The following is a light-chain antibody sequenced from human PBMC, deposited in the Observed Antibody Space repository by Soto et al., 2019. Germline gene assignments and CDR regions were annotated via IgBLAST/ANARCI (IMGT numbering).Light chain of an antibody. CDR3: QQHDNWPLT. CDR1: QNVNNH. Sequence: EIVMTQSPATLSVSPGERATLSCRASQNVNNHLVWYQQKPGQAPRLLIYRASTRATGIPGRFSGSGSGTELTLTISSLQSEDFAVYYCQQHDNWPLTFGGGTKVDIK. J-gene: IGKJ4*01. CDR2: RAS. V-gene: IGKV3-15*01.